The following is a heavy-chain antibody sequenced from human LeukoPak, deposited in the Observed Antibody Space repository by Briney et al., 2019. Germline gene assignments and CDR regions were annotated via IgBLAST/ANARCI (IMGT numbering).Heavy chain of an antibody. CDR3: ARVRGGLVPTAMGLDY. Sequence: GGSLRLSCAACGFTFSSYWMTWVRQAPGKGLEWVANIKQDGSEEYYVDSVKGRFTISRDNAKNSLYLQMNSLRAEDTALYYCARVRGGLVPTAMGLDYWGQGTLVTVSS. J-gene: IGHJ4*02. CDR2: IKQDGSEE. V-gene: IGHV3-7*01. D-gene: IGHD2-2*01. CDR1: GFTFSSYW.